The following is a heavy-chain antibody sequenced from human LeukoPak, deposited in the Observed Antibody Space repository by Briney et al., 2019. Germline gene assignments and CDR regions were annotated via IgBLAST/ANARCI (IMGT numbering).Heavy chain of an antibody. CDR1: GFTFSSYW. CDR2: IKQDGSEK. J-gene: IGHJ6*03. D-gene: IGHD2-15*01. V-gene: IGHV3-7*01. Sequence: GGSLRLSCAASGFTFSSYWMSWVRQAPGKGLEWVANIKQDGSEKYYVDSVKGRFTISRDNAKNSLYLQMNGLRAEDTAVYYCARDHAVGYCSGGSCYSLRYYYYYMDVWGKGTTVTISS. CDR3: ARDHAVGYCSGGSCYSLRYYYYYMDV.